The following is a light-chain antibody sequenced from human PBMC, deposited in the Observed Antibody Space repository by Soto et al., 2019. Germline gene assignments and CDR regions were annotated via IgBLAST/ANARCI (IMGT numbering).Light chain of an antibody. CDR3: SSYTSSSTHVV. CDR1: SSDVGGYNY. Sequence: QLVLTQPASVSGSPGQSITISCTGTSSDVGGYNYVSWYQQHPGKAPKLMIYEVSNRPSGVSNRFSGSKSGNTASLTISGLQAEDEADYYCSSYTSSSTHVVFGGGTKVTVL. CDR2: EVS. J-gene: IGLJ2*01. V-gene: IGLV2-14*01.